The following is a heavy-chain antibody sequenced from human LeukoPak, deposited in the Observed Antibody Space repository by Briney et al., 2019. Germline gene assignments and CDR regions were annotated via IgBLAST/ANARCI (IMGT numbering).Heavy chain of an antibody. V-gene: IGHV4-59*08. J-gene: IGHJ4*02. D-gene: IGHD5/OR15-5a*01. CDR1: GGSISNYF. CDR2: IYYSGST. Sequence: SETLSLTCTVAGGSISNYFWSWIRQPPGKGLEWIGYIYYSGSTNYNPSLKSRVTISVDTSKNQFSLKLTSVTAADTAVFFCARGVRLVPFLYYFHYWGRGTLVTVSS. CDR3: ARGVRLVPFLYYFHY.